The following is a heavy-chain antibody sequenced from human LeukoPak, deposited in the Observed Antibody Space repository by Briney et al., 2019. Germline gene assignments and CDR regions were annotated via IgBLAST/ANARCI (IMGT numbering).Heavy chain of an antibody. V-gene: IGHV4-39*01. D-gene: IGHD3-22*01. CDR1: GGTISSSNYY. Sequence: PSETLSLTCTVSGGTISSSNYYWGRIRQPPGKGLEWIGSIYYSGSTYYNPSLKSRVTISGDTSKNQFSLKLSSVTAADTAVYYCARQLITMLVVDAFDIWGHGKVTPVSS. CDR3: ARQLITMLVVDAFDI. CDR2: IYYSGST. J-gene: IGHJ3*02.